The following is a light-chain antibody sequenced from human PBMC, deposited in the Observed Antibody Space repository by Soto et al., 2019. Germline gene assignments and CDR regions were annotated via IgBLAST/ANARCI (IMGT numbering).Light chain of an antibody. CDR1: RSDIGSNY. J-gene: IGLJ2*01. CDR3: ASWDDTLSVPI. CDR2: RND. V-gene: IGLV1-47*01. Sequence: QYVLTQPPSAYGTPGQRVTISCSGSRSDIGSNYVYWYQHPPGMAPKLLIYRNDQRPSGVPDRISGSRSGTSASLAIIGLGSEDEADYYCASWDDTLSVPIFGGGTQLTVL.